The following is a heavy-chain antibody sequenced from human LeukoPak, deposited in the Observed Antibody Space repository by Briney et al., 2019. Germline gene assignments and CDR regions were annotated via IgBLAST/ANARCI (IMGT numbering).Heavy chain of an antibody. J-gene: IGHJ4*02. CDR1: GFTFTSYG. V-gene: IGHV1-18*04. CDR3: ARDKTVVVRGVRALDY. Sequence: ASVTVSCTASGFTFTSYGISWVRQAPGQGLEWMGWISAYNGNTNYAQKLQGRVTMTTDTSTSTAYMELRSLRSDDTAVYYCARDKTVVVRGVRALDYWGQGTLVTVSS. CDR2: ISAYNGNT. D-gene: IGHD3-10*01.